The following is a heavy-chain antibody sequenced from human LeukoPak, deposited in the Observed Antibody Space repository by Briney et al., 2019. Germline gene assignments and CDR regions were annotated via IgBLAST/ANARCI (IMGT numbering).Heavy chain of an antibody. CDR2: IYYSGST. Sequence: SETLSLTCTVSGGSISSHYWSWIRQPPGKGLEWIGYIYYSGSTNYDPSLKSRVTISVDTSKNQFSLKLSSVTAADTAVYYCARANRGYYDSSGYSPWFDPWGQGTLVTVSS. CDR1: GGSISSHY. CDR3: ARANRGYYDSSGYSPWFDP. J-gene: IGHJ5*02. D-gene: IGHD3-22*01. V-gene: IGHV4-59*11.